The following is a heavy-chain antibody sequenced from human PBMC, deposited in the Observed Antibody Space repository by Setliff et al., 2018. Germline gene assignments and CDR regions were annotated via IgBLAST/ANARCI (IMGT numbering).Heavy chain of an antibody. D-gene: IGHD3-3*01. CDR2: ISGSGGST. V-gene: IGHV3-23*01. Sequence: LRLSCAASGFTFSSYAMSWVRQAPGKGLEWVSAISGSGGSTYSADSVMGRFTISRDNSKNTLYLQMNSLRAEDTAVYYCAKGGEYYDFWSGYPLEPPSYYYYYMDVWGKGTTVTVSS. J-gene: IGHJ6*03. CDR1: GFTFSSYA. CDR3: AKGGEYYDFWSGYPLEPPSYYYYYMDV.